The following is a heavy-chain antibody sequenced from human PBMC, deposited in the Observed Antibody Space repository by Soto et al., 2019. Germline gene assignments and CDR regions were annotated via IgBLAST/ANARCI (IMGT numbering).Heavy chain of an antibody. CDR3: ARDPRDIVVVVAARXMGWFDP. CDR2: IWYDGSNK. D-gene: IGHD2-15*01. Sequence: GGSLRLSCAASGFTFSSYGMHWVRQAPGKGLEWVAVIWYDGSNKYYADSVKGRFTISRDNSKNTLYLQMNSLRAEDTAVYYCARDPRDIVVVVAARXMGWFDPWGQGTLVTVSS. CDR1: GFTFSSYG. V-gene: IGHV3-33*01. J-gene: IGHJ5*02.